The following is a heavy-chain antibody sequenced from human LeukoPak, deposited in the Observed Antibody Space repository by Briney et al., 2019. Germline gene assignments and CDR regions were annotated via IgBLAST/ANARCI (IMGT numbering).Heavy chain of an antibody. CDR3: ARGNIAVAPNWFDP. J-gene: IGHJ5*02. V-gene: IGHV4-34*01. CDR1: GGSFSGYY. D-gene: IGHD6-19*01. Sequence: SETLSLTCAVYGGSFSGYYWSWIRQPPGKGLEWIGEINHSGSTNYNPSLKSRVTISVDTSKNQFSLKLSSVTAADTAVYYCARGNIAVAPNWFDPWGQGTLVTVSS. CDR2: INHSGST.